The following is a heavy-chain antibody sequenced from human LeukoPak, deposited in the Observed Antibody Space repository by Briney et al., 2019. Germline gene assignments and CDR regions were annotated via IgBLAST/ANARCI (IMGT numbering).Heavy chain of an antibody. J-gene: IGHJ4*02. V-gene: IGHV4-59*01. Sequence: SETLSLTCTVSGGSISSYYWSWIRQPPGKGLEWIGYIYYSGSTNYNPSLKSRVTISVDTSKNQFSLKLSSVTAADTAAYYCARENYYDSSGHLDYWGQGTLVTVSS. CDR2: IYYSGST. CDR1: GGSISSYY. CDR3: ARENYYDSSGHLDY. D-gene: IGHD3-22*01.